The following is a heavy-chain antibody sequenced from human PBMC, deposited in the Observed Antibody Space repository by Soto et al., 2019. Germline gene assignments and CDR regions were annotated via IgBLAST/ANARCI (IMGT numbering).Heavy chain of an antibody. Sequence: PGGSLRLSCAASGFTFDDYAMHWVRQAPGKGLEWVSGISWNSGSIGYADSVKGRFTISRDNAKNSLYLQMNSLRAEDTALYYCAKFRFLEWSHPQYYYYYYMDVWGKGTTVTVSS. D-gene: IGHD3-3*01. CDR1: GFTFDDYA. V-gene: IGHV3-9*01. CDR2: ISWNSGSI. J-gene: IGHJ6*03. CDR3: AKFRFLEWSHPQYYYYYYMDV.